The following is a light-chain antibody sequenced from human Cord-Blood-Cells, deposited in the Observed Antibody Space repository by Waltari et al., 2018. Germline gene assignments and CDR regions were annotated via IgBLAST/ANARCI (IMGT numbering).Light chain of an antibody. J-gene: IGLJ2*01. CDR3: GTWDSSLSAVV. V-gene: IGLV1-51*01. CDR1: TSNMGNKY. CDR2: DNN. Sequence: HSVLPQPPSVSAAPRQKVTIPCSRSTSNMGNKYVAWYQQLPGTAPKLLVYDNNKRPQGIPVRFSGSKSGTSADLGITGLQSGDEADYYSGTWDSSLSAVVFGGGTKLTVL.